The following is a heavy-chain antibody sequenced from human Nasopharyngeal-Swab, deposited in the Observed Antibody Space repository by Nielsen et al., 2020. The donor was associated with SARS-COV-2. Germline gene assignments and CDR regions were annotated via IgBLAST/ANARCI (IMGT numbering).Heavy chain of an antibody. J-gene: IGHJ6*02. CDR1: GFTFSSYG. V-gene: IGHV3-30*03. CDR3: ARGQDSSGWYTPGSYYYYGMDV. Sequence: GESLKISCAASGFTFSSYGMHWVRQAPGKGLEWVAVISYDGSNKYYADSVKGRFTISRDNSKNTLYLQMNSLRAEDTAVYYCARGQDSSGWYTPGSYYYYGMDVWGQGTTVTVSS. D-gene: IGHD6-19*01. CDR2: ISYDGSNK.